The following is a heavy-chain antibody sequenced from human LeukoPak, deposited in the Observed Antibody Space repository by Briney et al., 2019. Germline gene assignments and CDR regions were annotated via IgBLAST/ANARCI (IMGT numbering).Heavy chain of an antibody. V-gene: IGHV3-21*01. CDR1: GFTFSSYS. Sequence: GGSLRLSCAGSGFTFSSYSMNWVRQAPGKGLEWVSSISSSSSYIYYADSVKGRFTISRDNAKNSLYLQMNSLRAEDTAVYYCARDKGLGAASASDYWGQGTLVTVSS. J-gene: IGHJ4*02. D-gene: IGHD1-26*01. CDR3: ARDKGLGAASASDY. CDR2: ISSSSSYI.